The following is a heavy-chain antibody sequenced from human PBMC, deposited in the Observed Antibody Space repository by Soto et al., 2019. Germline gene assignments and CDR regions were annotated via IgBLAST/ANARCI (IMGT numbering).Heavy chain of an antibody. CDR1: GGSISSYY. V-gene: IGHV4-59*01. CDR2: IYYSGST. D-gene: IGHD6-6*01. Sequence: PSETLSLTCTVSGGSISSYYWSWIRQPPGKGLEWIGYIYYSGSTNYNPSLKSRVTISVDTSKNQFSLKLSSVTAADTAVYYCARQAAPISSSAWTFDSGGQGTLVTGSS. J-gene: IGHJ4*02. CDR3: ARQAAPISSSAWTFDS.